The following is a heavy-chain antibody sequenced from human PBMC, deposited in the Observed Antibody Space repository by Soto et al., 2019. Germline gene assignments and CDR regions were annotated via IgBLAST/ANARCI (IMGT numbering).Heavy chain of an antibody. J-gene: IGHJ5*02. CDR2: IIPIFGTA. D-gene: IGHD3-16*01. Sequence: QVQLVQSGAEVKKPGSSVKVSCKASGGTFSSYAISWVRQAPGQGLEWRGGIIPIFGTANYAQKFQGRVTITADKSTSTAYMELSSLRSEDTAVYYCARAPVMITFGGVTKPANWFDPWGQGTLVTVSS. V-gene: IGHV1-69*06. CDR3: ARAPVMITFGGVTKPANWFDP. CDR1: GGTFSSYA.